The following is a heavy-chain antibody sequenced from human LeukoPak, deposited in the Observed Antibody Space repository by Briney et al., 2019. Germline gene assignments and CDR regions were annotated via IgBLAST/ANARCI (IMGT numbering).Heavy chain of an antibody. CDR3: AGTPGGWEKGDY. D-gene: IGHD2-15*01. CDR1: GGSFSGYY. Sequence: MPSETLSLTCAVYGGSFSGYYWSWIRQPPGKGLEWIGEINHSGSTNYNPSLKSRVTISVDTSKNQFSLKLSSVTAADTAVYYCAGTPGGWEKGDYWGQGTLVTVSS. V-gene: IGHV4-34*01. J-gene: IGHJ4*02. CDR2: INHSGST.